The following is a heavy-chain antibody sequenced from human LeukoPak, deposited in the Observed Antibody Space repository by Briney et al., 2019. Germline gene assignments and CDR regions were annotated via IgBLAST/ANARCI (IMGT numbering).Heavy chain of an antibody. CDR3: AKDIGSSGDGFDY. CDR1: GFTFDDYA. CDR2: ISWNSGSI. D-gene: IGHD6-19*01. Sequence: GGSLRLSCAASGFTFDDYAMHWVRQAPGKGLEWVSGISWNSGSIGYADSVKGRFTISRDNAKNSLYLQMNSLRAEDTALYYCAKDIGSSGDGFDYWGQGTQVTVSS. J-gene: IGHJ4*02. V-gene: IGHV3-9*01.